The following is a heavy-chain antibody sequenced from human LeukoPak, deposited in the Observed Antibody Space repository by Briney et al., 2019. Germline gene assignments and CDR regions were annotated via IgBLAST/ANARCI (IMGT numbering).Heavy chain of an antibody. CDR1: GFTFRNYG. D-gene: IGHD2-15*01. V-gene: IGHV3-30*18. CDR3: ANGGYYSLDS. CDR2: ISYDGSNK. J-gene: IGHJ4*02. Sequence: TGGSLRLSCAASGFTFRNYGMHWVRQAPGKGLEWVAVISYDGSNKYYADSVKGQFTISRDNSKNTLFLQTDSLRGEDTAVYYCANGGYYSLDSWGQGTLVTVSS.